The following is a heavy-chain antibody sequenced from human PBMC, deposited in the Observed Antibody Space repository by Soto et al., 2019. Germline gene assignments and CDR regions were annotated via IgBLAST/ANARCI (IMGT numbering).Heavy chain of an antibody. CDR1: GFTFSSYG. D-gene: IGHD3-3*01. J-gene: IGHJ6*02. CDR2: IWYDGSNK. V-gene: IGHV3-33*01. CDR3: ARDQGYYDFWSGYRRDPYYYGMDV. Sequence: PGGSLRLSCAASGFTFSSYGMHWVRQAPGKGLEWVAVIWYDGSNKYYADSVKGRFTISRDNSKNTLYLQMNSLRAEDTAVYYCARDQGYYDFWSGYRRDPYYYGMDVWGQGTTVTVSS.